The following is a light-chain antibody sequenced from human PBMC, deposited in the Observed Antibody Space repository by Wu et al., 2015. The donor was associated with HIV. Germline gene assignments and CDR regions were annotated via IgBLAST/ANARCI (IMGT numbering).Light chain of an antibody. CDR1: QGISSY. CDR3: QQYYSYPQT. V-gene: IGKV1-8*01. Sequence: AIRMTQSPSSLSASTGDRVTITCRASQGISSYLAWYQQKPGKAPKLLTYAASTLQSGVPSRFSGSGSGTDFTLTISCLQSEDFATYYCQQYYSYPQTFGQGTKVE. J-gene: IGKJ1*01. CDR2: AAS.